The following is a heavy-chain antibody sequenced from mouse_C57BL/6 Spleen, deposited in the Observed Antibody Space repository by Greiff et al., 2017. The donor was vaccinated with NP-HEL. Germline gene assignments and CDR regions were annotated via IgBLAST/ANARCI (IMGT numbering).Heavy chain of an antibody. CDR2: INPNNGGT. CDR3: ARGGTTVVEGGFDY. D-gene: IGHD1-1*01. Sequence: EVQLQQSGPELVKPGASVKMSCKASGYTFTDYNMHWVKQSHGKSLEWIGYINPNNGGTSYNQKFKGKATLTVNKSSSTAYMELRSLTSEDSAVYYGARGGTTVVEGGFDYWGQGTTLTVSS. V-gene: IGHV1-22*01. J-gene: IGHJ2*01. CDR1: GYTFTDYN.